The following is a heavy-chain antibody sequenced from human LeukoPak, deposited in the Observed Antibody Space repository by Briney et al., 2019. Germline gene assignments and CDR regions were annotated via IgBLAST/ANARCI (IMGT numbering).Heavy chain of an antibody. D-gene: IGHD2-2*01. V-gene: IGHV1-2*02. CDR2: INPNSGGT. Sequence: ASVKVSCKASGYTFTGYYMHWVRQAPGQGLEWMGWINPNSGGTNYAQKFQGRVTMTRDTSISTAYMELSRLSSDDTAVYYCARGGGRYCSSTSCFEPGRYGMDVWGQGTTVTVSS. CDR1: GYTFTGYY. J-gene: IGHJ6*02. CDR3: ARGGGRYCSSTSCFEPGRYGMDV.